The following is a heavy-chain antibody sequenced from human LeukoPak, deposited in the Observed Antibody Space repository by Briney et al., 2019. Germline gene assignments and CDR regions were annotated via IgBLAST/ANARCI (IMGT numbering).Heavy chain of an antibody. V-gene: IGHV3-74*01. J-gene: IGHJ4*02. Sequence: GGSLRLSCPTSVVTFSSYWMHWVRPTPARGLVWVSRINSDGRSTNYAHSVKGRFTIYRDNAKNTLYLQMNSLRAEDTAVYYCARGYSSNWYYFDYWGQGTLVTVSS. CDR1: VVTFSSYW. D-gene: IGHD6-13*01. CDR3: ARGYSSNWYYFDY. CDR2: INSDGRST.